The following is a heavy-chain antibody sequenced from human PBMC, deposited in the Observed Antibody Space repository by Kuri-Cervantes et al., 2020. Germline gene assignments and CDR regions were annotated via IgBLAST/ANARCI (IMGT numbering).Heavy chain of an antibody. V-gene: IGHV4-34*01. CDR3: ARQRVRGVIIRPGYWFDP. CDR2: INHSGST. J-gene: IGHJ5*02. CDR1: GGSFSGYY. Sequence: GSLRLSCAVYGGSFSGYYWSWIRQPPGKGLEWIGEINHSGSTYYNPSLKSRVTISVDTSKNQFSLKLSSVTAADTAVYYCARQRVRGVIIRPGYWFDPWGQGTLVTVSS. D-gene: IGHD3-10*01.